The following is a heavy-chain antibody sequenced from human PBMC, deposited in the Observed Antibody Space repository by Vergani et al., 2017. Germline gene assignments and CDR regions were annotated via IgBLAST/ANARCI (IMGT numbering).Heavy chain of an antibody. CDR1: GFTFSSYA. CDR2: ITYDGRNK. J-gene: IGHJ4*02. Sequence: VQLVESGGGVVQPGRSLRLSCAASGFTFSSYAMHRVRQAPGKGLEWVAVITYDGRNKYYADSVKGRFTITRDNSKNTLYLQMNSLRAEETAVDYGANPRELGVAGAGFDYWGQGTLVTVSS. V-gene: IGHV3-30*04. D-gene: IGHD6-19*01. CDR3: ANPRELGVAGAGFDY.